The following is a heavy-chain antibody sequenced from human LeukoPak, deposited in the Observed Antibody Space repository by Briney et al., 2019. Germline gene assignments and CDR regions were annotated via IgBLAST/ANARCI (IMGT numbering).Heavy chain of an antibody. Sequence: PSETLSLTCTVSGGSISSSSYYWGWIRQPPGKGLEWIGSIYYSGSTYYNPSLKSRVTISVDTSKNQFSLKLSSVTAADTAVYYCARVSSGPAIGTIGSYYFSYYYYYYMDVWGKGTTVTVSS. J-gene: IGHJ6*03. CDR3: ARVSSGPAIGTIGSYYFSYYYYYYMDV. D-gene: IGHD1-26*01. V-gene: IGHV4-39*07. CDR2: IYYSGST. CDR1: GGSISSSSYY.